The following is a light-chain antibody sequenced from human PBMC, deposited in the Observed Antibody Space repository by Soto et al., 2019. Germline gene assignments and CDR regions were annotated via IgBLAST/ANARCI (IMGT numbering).Light chain of an antibody. Sequence: QSVLTQPPSASGTPGQRVTISCSGSSSNIGSNFVYWYQHLPGTAPKLLIYSNNLRPSGVPERISGSKSGTSASLAISGLRSEDEAVYYCASWDDRLGAVIFGGGTKVTV. CDR3: ASWDDRLGAVI. J-gene: IGLJ2*01. V-gene: IGLV1-47*02. CDR1: SSNIGSNF. CDR2: SNN.